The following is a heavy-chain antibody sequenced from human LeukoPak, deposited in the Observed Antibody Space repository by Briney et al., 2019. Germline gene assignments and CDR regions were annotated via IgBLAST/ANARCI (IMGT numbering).Heavy chain of an antibody. J-gene: IGHJ6*02. D-gene: IGHD4-23*01. Sequence: GESLKISCKGSGYSFTSYWIGWVRQMPGKGLEWMGRIDPSDSYTNYSPSFQGHVTISADKSISTAYLQWSSLKASDTAMYYCATGNASYYYYYYGMDVWGQGTTVTVSS. CDR2: IDPSDSYT. CDR1: GYSFTSYW. V-gene: IGHV5-10-1*01. CDR3: ATGNASYYYYYYGMDV.